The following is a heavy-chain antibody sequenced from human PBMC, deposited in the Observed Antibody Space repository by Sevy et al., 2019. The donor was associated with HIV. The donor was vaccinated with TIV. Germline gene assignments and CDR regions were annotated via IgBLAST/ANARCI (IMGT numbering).Heavy chain of an antibody. CDR1: GGSISSSSYY. Sequence: SETLSLTCTVSGGSISSSSYYWGWIRQPPGKGLEWIGSIYYSGSTYYNPPLKSRVTISVDTSKNQFSLKLSSVTAADTAVYYCALCGSGYGRYYFDYWGQGTLVTVSS. CDR3: ALCGSGYGRYYFDY. CDR2: IYYSGST. D-gene: IGHD3-22*01. V-gene: IGHV4-39*01. J-gene: IGHJ4*02.